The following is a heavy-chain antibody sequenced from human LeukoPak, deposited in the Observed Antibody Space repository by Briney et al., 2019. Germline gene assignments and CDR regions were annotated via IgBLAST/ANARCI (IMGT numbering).Heavy chain of an antibody. CDR2: INRDGSEK. Sequence: GGSLRLSCAASGFTFSSHWMTWVRQAPGKGLEWVANINRDGSEKYYADSVKGRFTISRDNAKNSLYLQMNSLRAEDTAVYYCARDGGSRTADPWGQGTLVTVSS. V-gene: IGHV3-7*01. CDR1: GFTFSSHW. D-gene: IGHD2-2*01. J-gene: IGHJ5*02. CDR3: ARDGGSRTADP.